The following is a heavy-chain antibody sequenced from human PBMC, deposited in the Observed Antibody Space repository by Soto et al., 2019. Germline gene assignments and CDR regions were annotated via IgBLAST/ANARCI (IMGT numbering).Heavy chain of an antibody. CDR1: GGSFSGYY. CDR3: ARHSFSTAMVLFDY. D-gene: IGHD5-18*01. CDR2: INHSGST. Sequence: QVQLQQWGAGLLKPSETLSLTCAVYGGSFSGYYWSWIRQPPGKGLEWNGEINHSGSTNYNPSLKSRVTISVDTSKNQFSLKLSSVTAADTAVYYCARHSFSTAMVLFDYWGQGTLVTVSS. J-gene: IGHJ4*02. V-gene: IGHV4-34*01.